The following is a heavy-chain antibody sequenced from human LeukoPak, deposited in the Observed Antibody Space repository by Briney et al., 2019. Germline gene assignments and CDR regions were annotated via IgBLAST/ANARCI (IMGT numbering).Heavy chain of an antibody. D-gene: IGHD5-12*01. CDR2: ISYDGSNK. J-gene: IGHJ4*02. CDR3: AKGSMGRCSGNSCYSVY. Sequence: GRSLRLSCAASGFTFSNYGMHWVRQAPGKGLEWVAVISYDGSNKYYAASVKGRFTISRDNSKNTLYLQMNSLRVEDTAVYYCAKGSMGRCSGNSCYSVYWGQGTLVTVSS. CDR1: GFTFSNYG. V-gene: IGHV3-30*18.